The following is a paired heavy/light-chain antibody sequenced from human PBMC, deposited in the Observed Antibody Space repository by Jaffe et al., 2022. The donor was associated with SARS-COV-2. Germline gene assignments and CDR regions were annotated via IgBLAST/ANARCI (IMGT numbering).Heavy chain of an antibody. CDR3: AREAGFSRLSSGDAFDI. Sequence: EVQLVESGGGLVKPGGSLRLSCEGSGFIFSRYTMNWVRQAPGKGLEWVSSISSNSAYIYYADSLRGRFTISRDNAKNSLFLQMNSLRAEDTAMYYCAREAGFSRLSSGDAFDIWGQGTMVTVSS. V-gene: IGHV3-21*01. J-gene: IGHJ3*02. CDR2: ISSNSAYI. D-gene: IGHD6-6*01. CDR1: GFIFSRYT.
Light chain of an antibody. Sequence: QSVLTQPPSASGTPGQRVAISCSGSGSNIGRNIVNWYQHLPGTAPKLLIYSDNQRPSGVPDRFSGSKSGTSASLAISGLQSEDEADYYCVAWDDSLNGWVFGGGTKLTVL. V-gene: IGLV1-44*01. CDR2: SDN. CDR3: VAWDDSLNGWV. J-gene: IGLJ3*02. CDR1: GSNIGRNI.